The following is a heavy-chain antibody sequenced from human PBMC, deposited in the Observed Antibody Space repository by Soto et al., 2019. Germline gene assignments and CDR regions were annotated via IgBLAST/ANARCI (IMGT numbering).Heavy chain of an antibody. Sequence: QVQLVESGGGVVQPGRSLRLSCAASGFTFSSYGMHWVRQAPGKGLEWVAVISYDGSNKYYADSVKGRFTISRDNSKNMLYLQMNSLRAEDTAVYYCAKDPYCSGGSCYSEDLFDYWGQGTLVTVSS. J-gene: IGHJ4*02. CDR2: ISYDGSNK. CDR1: GFTFSSYG. V-gene: IGHV3-30*18. CDR3: AKDPYCSGGSCYSEDLFDY. D-gene: IGHD2-15*01.